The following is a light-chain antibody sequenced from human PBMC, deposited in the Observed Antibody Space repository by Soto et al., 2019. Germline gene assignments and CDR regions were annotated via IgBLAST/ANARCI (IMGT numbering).Light chain of an antibody. Sequence: DIQMTQSPSSLSASVGDRVTITCRASQAISSYLAWYQQKPGKAPTLLIHAASTLQSGVSSRFSGSGSGTDFTLTIGSLQPEDVATYYCQKYNSVPLTFGGGTKVDIK. CDR1: QAISSY. CDR2: AAS. V-gene: IGKV1-27*01. CDR3: QKYNSVPLT. J-gene: IGKJ4*01.